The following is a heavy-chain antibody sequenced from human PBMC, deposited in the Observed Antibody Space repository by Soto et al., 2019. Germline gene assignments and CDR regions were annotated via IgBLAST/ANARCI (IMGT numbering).Heavy chain of an antibody. CDR3: ARLXAAAGKVNYHYYCGMDV. V-gene: IGHV5-51*01. CDR2: IYPGDSDA. Sequence: PGESLKISCKGSGYSFTTYWIAWVRQMPGKGLEWMGIIYPGDSDARYSPSFQGQVTISADRSISTAYLQWSSLKASDTAMYYCARLXAAAGKVNYHYYCGMDVWGQGTTVTVSS. CDR1: GYSFTTYW. D-gene: IGHD6-13*01. J-gene: IGHJ6*02.